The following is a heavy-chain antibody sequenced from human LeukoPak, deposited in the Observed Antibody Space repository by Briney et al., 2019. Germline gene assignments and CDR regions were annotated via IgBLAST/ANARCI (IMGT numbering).Heavy chain of an antibody. J-gene: IGHJ3*02. CDR1: GYSISSGYY. D-gene: IGHD4-11*01. V-gene: IGHV4-38-2*02. CDR2: IYHSGST. Sequence: PSETLSLTCTVSGYSISSGYYWGWIRQPPGKGLEWIGSIYHSGSTYYNPSLKSRVTISVDTSKNQFSLKLSSVTAADTAVYYCARLKGQVNDAFDIWGQGTMVTVSS. CDR3: ARLKGQVNDAFDI.